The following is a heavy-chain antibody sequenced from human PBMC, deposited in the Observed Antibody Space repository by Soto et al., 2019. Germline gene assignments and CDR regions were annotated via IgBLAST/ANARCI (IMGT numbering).Heavy chain of an antibody. D-gene: IGHD2-21*02. CDR2: IIPIYETV. CDR3: ARDLVVTAKCLDP. Sequence: QVSLVQSGAEVKKAGSSVKVSCKASEGTFSRYGISWVRQAPGQGLEWMGGIIPIYETVTYAQRFQGSLTMSADESTSTAYIELSSLRPDDTAVYYCARDLVVTAKCLDPWGQGTLVTVSS. J-gene: IGHJ5*02. CDR1: EGTFSRYG. V-gene: IGHV1-69*01.